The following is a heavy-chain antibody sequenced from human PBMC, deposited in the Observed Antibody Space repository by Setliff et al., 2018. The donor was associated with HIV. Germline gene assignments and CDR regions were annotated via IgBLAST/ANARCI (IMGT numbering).Heavy chain of an antibody. CDR3: AGQHTFSSGWYSVAGAFDM. CDR2: INHSGST. Sequence: SETLSLTCAVYGRSLGGYYWGWIRQPPGKGLAWIGEINHSGSTYYNPSLKSRVTISVDTSKNQFSLNLSSVTAADTAMFYCAGQHTFSSGWYSVAGAFDMWGQGTMVTVSS. CDR1: GRSLGGYY. V-gene: IGHV4-34*01. D-gene: IGHD6-19*01. J-gene: IGHJ3*02.